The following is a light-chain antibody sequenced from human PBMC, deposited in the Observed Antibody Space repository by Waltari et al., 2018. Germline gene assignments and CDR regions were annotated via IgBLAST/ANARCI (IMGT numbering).Light chain of an antibody. V-gene: IGKV3-11*01. J-gene: IGKJ2*01. Sequence: EIVLTQSPATLSLSPGERATLSCRATQSVGSFLAWYQYKPGQSPRLLIYDASKRATGIPPRFSGSGSGADFTLTISSLEPEDFAVYFCQQRSAWPQTFGRGTKLEI. CDR1: QSVGSF. CDR3: QQRSAWPQT. CDR2: DAS.